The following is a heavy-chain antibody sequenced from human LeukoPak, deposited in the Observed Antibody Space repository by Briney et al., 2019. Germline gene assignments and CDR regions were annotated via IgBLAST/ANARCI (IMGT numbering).Heavy chain of an antibody. Sequence: ASVKVSCKASGYTFTSYGISWVRQAPGQGLEWMGWISAYNGNTNYAQKLQGRVTVTTDTSTSTAYMELSSLRSEDTAVYYCARDLRIAAPYYFDYWGQGTLVTVSS. CDR2: ISAYNGNT. CDR3: ARDLRIAAPYYFDY. CDR1: GYTFTSYG. J-gene: IGHJ4*02. V-gene: IGHV1-18*01. D-gene: IGHD6-6*01.